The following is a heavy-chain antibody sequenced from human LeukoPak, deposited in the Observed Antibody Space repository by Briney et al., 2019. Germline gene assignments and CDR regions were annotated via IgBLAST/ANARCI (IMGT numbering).Heavy chain of an antibody. Sequence: PSETLSLTCTVSGGSINYYYWMWIRQPPGKGLEWIGYIYYSGGTHYNPSLKSRVTMLVDTSKNQFSLKLTAVTAADTAVYYCARTTVTSGDYWGQGTLVTVSS. CDR3: ARTTVTSGDY. J-gene: IGHJ4*02. CDR1: GGSINYYY. V-gene: IGHV4-59*01. D-gene: IGHD4-11*01. CDR2: IYYSGGT.